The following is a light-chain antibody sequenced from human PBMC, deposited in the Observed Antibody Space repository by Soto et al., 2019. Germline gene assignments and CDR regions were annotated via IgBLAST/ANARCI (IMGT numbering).Light chain of an antibody. CDR3: QQYNIWPPWA. Sequence: EIVMTQSPVTLSVSPGERATLSCRASQSVSSNLAWYQQKPGQAPRLLIYGASTRATGIPARFSGGGSGTEFTLTISSLESEDFAVYYCQQYNIWPPWAFGPGTKVEIK. CDR2: GAS. J-gene: IGKJ1*01. CDR1: QSVSSN. V-gene: IGKV3-15*01.